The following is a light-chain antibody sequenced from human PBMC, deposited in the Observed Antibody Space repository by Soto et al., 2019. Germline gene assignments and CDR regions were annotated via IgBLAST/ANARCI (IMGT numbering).Light chain of an antibody. Sequence: EIWMTQSPATLSLSPGESATLSCWASQSVSSSYVAWYQQKPGLAPRLVIYDASSRAAGIPDRFSGSGSGTDFTLTISRLEPADFAVYYCQQYGTSHPITFGQGTRLEIK. CDR1: QSVSSSY. CDR3: QQYGTSHPIT. CDR2: DAS. V-gene: IGKV3D-20*01. J-gene: IGKJ5*01.